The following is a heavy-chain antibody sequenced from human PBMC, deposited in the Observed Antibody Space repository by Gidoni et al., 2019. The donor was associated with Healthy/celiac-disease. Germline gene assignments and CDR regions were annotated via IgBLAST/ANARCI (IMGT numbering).Heavy chain of an antibody. CDR3: GGGYSYGLPLDY. CDR1: GGSISSSSYY. CDR2: IYYGGST. J-gene: IGHJ4*02. V-gene: IGHV4-39*01. D-gene: IGHD5-18*01. Sequence: QLQLQESGPGRVKPSETLSPTCTVSGGSISSSSYYWGWIRQPPGKGLEWIGSIYYGGSTYYTPSLKSRVTISVDTSKHLFSLKLSSVTAADTAVYYCGGGYSYGLPLDYCGQGTLVTVSS.